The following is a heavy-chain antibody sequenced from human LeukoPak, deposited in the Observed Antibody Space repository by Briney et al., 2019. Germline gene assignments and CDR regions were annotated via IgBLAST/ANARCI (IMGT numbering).Heavy chain of an antibody. Sequence: PGGSLRLSCAASGFSFTTYWMGWVRQAPGKGLEWVANINQDGTEKYYVDSVRGRFTISRDNAKNSLYLQMNSLRAEDTAVYYCARGSPTGGYEIPFDYWGQGTLVTVSS. D-gene: IGHD5-12*01. CDR1: GFSFTTYW. CDR2: INQDGTEK. J-gene: IGHJ4*02. CDR3: ARGSPTGGYEIPFDY. V-gene: IGHV3-7*01.